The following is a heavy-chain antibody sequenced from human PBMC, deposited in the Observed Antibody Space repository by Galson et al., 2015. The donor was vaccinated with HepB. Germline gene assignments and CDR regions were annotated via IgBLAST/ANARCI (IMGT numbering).Heavy chain of an antibody. CDR3: AKVGSGSYFWFDP. CDR2: MNPNSGNT. J-gene: IGHJ5*02. D-gene: IGHD3-10*01. V-gene: IGHV1-8*01. Sequence: QSGAEVKRPGTSVKVSCKASGYTFTGYDINWVRQATGQGLEWMGWMNPNSGNTGYAQKFQGRVTMTRNTSISTAYMELSSLRSEDAAVYYCAKVGSGSYFWFDPWGQGTLVTVSS. CDR1: GYTFTGYD.